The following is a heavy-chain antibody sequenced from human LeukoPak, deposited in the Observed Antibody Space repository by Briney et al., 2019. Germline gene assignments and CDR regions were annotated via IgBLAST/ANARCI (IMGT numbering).Heavy chain of an antibody. CDR2: IIPIVGTA. CDR1: GGTFSSYA. V-gene: IGHV1-69*13. D-gene: IGHD6-19*01. Sequence: SVKVSCKASGGTFSSYAISWVRQAPGQGLEWMGGIIPIVGTANYAQKFQGRVTITADESTSTAYMELSSLRSEDTAVYYCAAFWGIAVAGYFDYWGQGTLVTVSS. J-gene: IGHJ4*02. CDR3: AAFWGIAVAGYFDY.